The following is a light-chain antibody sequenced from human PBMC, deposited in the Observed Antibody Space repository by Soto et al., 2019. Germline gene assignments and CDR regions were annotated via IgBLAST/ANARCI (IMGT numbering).Light chain of an antibody. CDR1: QNINNW. V-gene: IGKV1-5*01. J-gene: IGKJ1*01. CDR2: HAS. CDR3: QQYMSYS. Sequence: DIQMTQSPSTLSASVGDRVTITCRASQNINNWLAWYQQKPGKAPNLLIYHASTLESGVPSRFSGSGSGTEFTLTISSLQPDDFATYYCQQYMSYSFGQGTKVDI.